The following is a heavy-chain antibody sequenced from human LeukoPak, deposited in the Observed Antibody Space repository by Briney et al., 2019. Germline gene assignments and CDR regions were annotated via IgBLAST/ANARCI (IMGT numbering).Heavy chain of an antibody. CDR2: INHDGSST. CDR3: ARVLRYCSGGNCYSGGLGYMDV. CDR1: GFTFTTFW. D-gene: IGHD2-15*01. V-gene: IGHV3-74*01. J-gene: IGHJ6*03. Sequence: PGGSLRLSCATSGFTFTTFWMHWVRQAPGKGLVWVSRINHDGSSTNYADSVKGRFTISRDNAKNSLFLQMNSLRAEDTAVYYCARVLRYCSGGNCYSGGLGYMDVWGKGTTVTISS.